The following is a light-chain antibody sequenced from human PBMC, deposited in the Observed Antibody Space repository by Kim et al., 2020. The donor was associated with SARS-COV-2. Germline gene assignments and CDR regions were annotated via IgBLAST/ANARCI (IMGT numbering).Light chain of an antibody. Sequence: PGERTTLCSRASQSISTNVVWTQHKPGQSPRLLINGASSRATGSPDRVRGRGSGTDFTLSITGVEPGDFAVYYCHQYAGAPRRLGQGAKVDIK. V-gene: IGKV3-20*01. CDR3: HQYAGAPRR. J-gene: IGKJ1*01. CDR2: GAS. CDR1: QSISTN.